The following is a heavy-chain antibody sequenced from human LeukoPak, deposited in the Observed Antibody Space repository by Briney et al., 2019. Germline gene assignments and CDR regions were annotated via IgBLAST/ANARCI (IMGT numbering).Heavy chain of an antibody. CDR3: ARGEYDCSSTSCYVYYYYGMDV. V-gene: IGHV3-74*01. J-gene: IGHJ6*02. CDR2: INSDGSST. CDR1: GFTFSSYW. Sequence: GGSLRLSCAASGFTFSSYWMHWVRQAPGKGLVSVSRINSDGSSTSYADSVKGRFTISRDNAKNTLYLQMNSLRAEDMAVYYCARGEYDCSSTSCYVYYYYGMDVWGQGTTVTVSS. D-gene: IGHD2-2*01.